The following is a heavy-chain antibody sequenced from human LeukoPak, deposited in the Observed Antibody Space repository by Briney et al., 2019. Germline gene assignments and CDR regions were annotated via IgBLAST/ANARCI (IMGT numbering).Heavy chain of an antibody. V-gene: IGHV4-30-4*08. J-gene: IGHJ6*03. CDR3: AREGYCSSTSCLDV. CDR2: IYYSGST. D-gene: IGHD2-2*01. CDR1: GGSISSGDYY. Sequence: SETLSLTCTVSGGSISSGDYYWSWIRQPPGKGLEWIGYIYYSGSTYYNPSLKSRVTISVDTPKNQFSLKLSSVTAADTAVYYCAREGYCSSTSCLDVWGKGTTVTVS.